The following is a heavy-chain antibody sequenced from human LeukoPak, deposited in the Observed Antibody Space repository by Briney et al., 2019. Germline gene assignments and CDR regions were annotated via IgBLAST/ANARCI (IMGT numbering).Heavy chain of an antibody. CDR3: AIGYDGYNSGFDY. Sequence: SETLSLTCTVSGGSISSYYWSWIRQPPGKGLEWIGYIYYSGSTNYNPSLKSRVTISVDTSKNQFSLKLSSVTAADTAVYYCAIGYDGYNSGFDYWGQGTLVTVSS. V-gene: IGHV4-59*08. J-gene: IGHJ4*02. CDR2: IYYSGST. CDR1: GGSISSYY. D-gene: IGHD5-24*01.